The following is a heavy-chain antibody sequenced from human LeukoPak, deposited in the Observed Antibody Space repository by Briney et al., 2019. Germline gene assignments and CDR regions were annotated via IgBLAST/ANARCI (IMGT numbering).Heavy chain of an antibody. CDR2: INHSGST. Sequence: PSETLSLTCAVYGGSFSGYHWSWIRQPPGKGLEWIGEINHSGSTSYNPSLKSRVTISVDTSKNQFSLKLSSVTAADTAVYYCARGNYAYFDYWGQGTLVTVSS. V-gene: IGHV4-34*01. D-gene: IGHD1-7*01. CDR3: ARGNYAYFDY. CDR1: GGSFSGYH. J-gene: IGHJ4*02.